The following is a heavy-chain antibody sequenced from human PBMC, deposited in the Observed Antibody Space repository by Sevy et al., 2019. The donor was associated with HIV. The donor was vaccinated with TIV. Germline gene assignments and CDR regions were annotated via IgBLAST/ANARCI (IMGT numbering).Heavy chain of an antibody. J-gene: IGHJ6*02. D-gene: IGHD6-13*01. Sequence: GGSLRLSCAASGFTFSSYSMNWVRQAPGKGLEWVSYISSSSSTIYYADSVKGRFTISRDNAKNSLYLQMNSLRDEDTAVYYCARDFPGRFTLGIAAAGTGAYYYYGMDVWGHGTTVTVSS. CDR3: ARDFPGRFTLGIAAAGTGAYYYYGMDV. CDR1: GFTFSSYS. CDR2: ISSSSSTI. V-gene: IGHV3-48*02.